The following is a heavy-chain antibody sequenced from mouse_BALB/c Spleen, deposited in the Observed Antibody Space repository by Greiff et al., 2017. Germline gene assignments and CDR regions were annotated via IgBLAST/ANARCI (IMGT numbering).Heavy chain of an antibody. D-gene: IGHD3-3*01. Sequence: VQLQQPGAELVKPGASVKLSCKASGYTFTSYYMYWVKQRPGQGLEWIGGINPSNGGTNFNEKFKSKATLTVDKSSSTAYMQLSSLTSEDSAVYYCTRGTRWYFDVWGAGTTVTVSS. J-gene: IGHJ1*01. CDR2: INPSNGGT. V-gene: IGHV1S81*02. CDR1: GYTFTSYY. CDR3: TRGTRWYFDV.